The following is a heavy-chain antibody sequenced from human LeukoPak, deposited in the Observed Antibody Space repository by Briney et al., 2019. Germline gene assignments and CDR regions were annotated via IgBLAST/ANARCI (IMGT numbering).Heavy chain of an antibody. CDR2: IYTSGST. D-gene: IGHD3-22*01. CDR1: GGSISSGSYY. J-gene: IGHJ4*02. Sequence: SQTLSLTCTVSGGSISSGSYYWSWIRQPAGKGLEWIGRIYTSGSTNYNPSLKSRVTISVDTSKNQFTLKLSSVTAADTAVYYCAREGLYDSSGYYRPVDYWGQGTLVTASS. CDR3: AREGLYDSSGYYRPVDY. V-gene: IGHV4-61*02.